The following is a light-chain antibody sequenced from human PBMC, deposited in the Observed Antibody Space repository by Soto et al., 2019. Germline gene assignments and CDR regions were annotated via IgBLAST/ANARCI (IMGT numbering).Light chain of an antibody. CDR1: SSDVGGYNF. CDR2: EVS. J-gene: IGLJ3*02. CDR3: SSYTSTNTLV. Sequence: QSVLTQPASVSGSPGQSITISCTGTSSDVGGYNFVSWYQQHPGKGPKLMIFEVSHRPSGVSNRFSGSKSGSTASLTISGLQAEDEADYYCSSYTSTNTLVFGGGTKLTVL. V-gene: IGLV2-14*01.